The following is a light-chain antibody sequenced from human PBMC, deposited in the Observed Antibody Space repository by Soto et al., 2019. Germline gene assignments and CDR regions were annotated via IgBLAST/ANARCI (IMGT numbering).Light chain of an antibody. Sequence: QSALTQPASVSGSPGQSVTISCTGTRDDIGGYDYVSWYQQHPGKAPKLMIHDVSNRPSGISNRFSGSKSGNTASLTISGLQAEDEADYFCTSFTSRATLVFGGGTKLTVL. J-gene: IGLJ2*01. V-gene: IGLV2-14*03. CDR3: TSFTSRATLV. CDR1: RDDIGGYDY. CDR2: DVS.